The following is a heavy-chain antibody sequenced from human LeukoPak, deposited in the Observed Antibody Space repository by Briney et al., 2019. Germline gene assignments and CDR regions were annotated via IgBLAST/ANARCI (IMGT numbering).Heavy chain of an antibody. V-gene: IGHV3-23*01. D-gene: IGHD4-17*01. Sequence: GGSLRLSCAASGFTFSSYAMSWVRQAPGKGLEWVSAISGSGGSTYYADSVKGRFTISRDNSKNTLYLQMNSLRAEDTAVYYCARVGRLQYGDYVAFDYWGQGTLVTVSS. J-gene: IGHJ4*02. CDR1: GFTFSSYA. CDR3: ARVGRLQYGDYVAFDY. CDR2: ISGSGGST.